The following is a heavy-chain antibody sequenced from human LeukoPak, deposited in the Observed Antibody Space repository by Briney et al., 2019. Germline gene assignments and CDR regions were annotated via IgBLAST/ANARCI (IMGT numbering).Heavy chain of an antibody. D-gene: IGHD3-22*01. CDR1: GFIFVSYS. CDR3: ARLRRNSDSGGYYYYYDY. V-gene: IGHV3-21*01. CDR2: INTVGSYI. J-gene: IGHJ4*02. Sequence: GGSLRLSCAASGFIFVSYSFNWVRQAPGKGLEWVSSINTVGSYIYYADSVKGRFTISRDNAENSVYLQMNSLRVEDTAVYYCARLRRNSDSGGYYYYYDYRGQGTLVTVSS.